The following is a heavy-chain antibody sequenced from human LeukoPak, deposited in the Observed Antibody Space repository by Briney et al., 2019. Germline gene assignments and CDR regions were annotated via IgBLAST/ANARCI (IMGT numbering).Heavy chain of an antibody. V-gene: IGHV4-59*01. D-gene: IGHD2-2*01. CDR1: GGSISSYY. J-gene: IGHJ3*02. CDR2: IYYSGST. Sequence: SETLSLTCTVSGGSISSYYWSWIRQPPGKGLEWIGYIYYSGSTNYNPSLKSRVTISVDTSKNQFSLKLSSVTAADTAVYYCARDRSLTSGSAFDIWDQGTMVTVSS. CDR3: ARDRSLTSGSAFDI.